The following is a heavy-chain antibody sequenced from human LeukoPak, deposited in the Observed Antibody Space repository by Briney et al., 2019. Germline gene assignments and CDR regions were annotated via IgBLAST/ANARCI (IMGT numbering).Heavy chain of an antibody. CDR2: INWYGGRT. Sequence: GGSLRISCAAAGFTSDDYGMSSVRQAPAREREWVSGINWYGGRTGYADSVKGRITTSRDNAKNSLYLQMNSLRAEDTDVYSCARGSEYSYGFTGRQRTKSRLDYWGQGTLVTVSS. D-gene: IGHD5-18*01. J-gene: IGHJ4*02. CDR3: ARGSEYSYGFTGRQRTKSRLDY. V-gene: IGHV3-20*04. CDR1: GFTSDDYG.